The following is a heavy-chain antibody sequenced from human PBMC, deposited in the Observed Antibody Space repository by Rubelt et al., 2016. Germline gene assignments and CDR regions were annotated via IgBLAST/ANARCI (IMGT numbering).Heavy chain of an antibody. J-gene: IGHJ4*02. CDR3: ARGGHRDGYNYHFDY. Sequence: GQLQQWGAGLLKPSETLSLTCAVYGGSFSAYYWSWLRQPPGKGLEWIGEIKHSGSTNYNPSLKSRVTISVDTSKNQFSLKLGSVTAADTAVYYCARGGHRDGYNYHFDYWGQGTLVTVSS. CDR2: IKHSGST. D-gene: IGHD5-24*01. CDR1: GGSFSAYY. V-gene: IGHV4-34*02.